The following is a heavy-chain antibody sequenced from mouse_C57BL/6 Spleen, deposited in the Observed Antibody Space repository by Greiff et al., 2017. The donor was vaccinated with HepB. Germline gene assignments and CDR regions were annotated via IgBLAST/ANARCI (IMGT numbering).Heavy chain of an antibody. CDR2: INPGSGGT. Sequence: VKLMESGAELVRPGTSVKVSCKASGYAFTNYLIEWVKQRPGQGLEWIGVINPGSGGTNYNEKFKGKATLTADKSSSTAYMQLSSLTSEDSAVYFCARWLLNYYAMDYWGQGTSVTVSS. CDR3: ARWLLNYYAMDY. V-gene: IGHV1-54*01. D-gene: IGHD2-3*01. CDR1: GYAFTNYL. J-gene: IGHJ4*01.